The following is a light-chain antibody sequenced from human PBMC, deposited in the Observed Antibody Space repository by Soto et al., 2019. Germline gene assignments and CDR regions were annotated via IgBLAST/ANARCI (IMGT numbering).Light chain of an antibody. CDR1: SSNIGAGYD. CDR3: QSYDNSLSALV. J-gene: IGLJ2*01. V-gene: IGLV1-40*01. Sequence: QSVLTQPPSVSGAPGQRVTISCTGSSSNIGAGYDVHWYQHLPGTAPKLLIYTNDVQPSGVPDRFSGSKSGTSASLAVTGLQAEDEGDYYCQSYDNSLSALVFGGGTKLTVL. CDR2: TND.